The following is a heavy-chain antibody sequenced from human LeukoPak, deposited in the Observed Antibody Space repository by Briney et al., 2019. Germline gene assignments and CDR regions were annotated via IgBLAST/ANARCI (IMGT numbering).Heavy chain of an antibody. Sequence: PGRSLRLSRAAPGFTFSSYGMYWVRQAPGKGLEWVAIIWYDGSNKYYADSVEGRFTISRDDSKNTVYLEMNSLRAEDTAVYYCARVAAGTYWFDPWGQGTLVTVSS. CDR3: ARVAAGTYWFDP. CDR2: IWYDGSNK. J-gene: IGHJ5*02. D-gene: IGHD6-13*01. V-gene: IGHV3-33*01. CDR1: GFTFSSYG.